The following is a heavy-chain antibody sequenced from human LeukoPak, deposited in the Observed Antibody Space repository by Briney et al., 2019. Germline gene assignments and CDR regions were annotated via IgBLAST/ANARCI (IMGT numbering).Heavy chain of an antibody. CDR3: ARDLYGLDY. CDR2: SYYSGST. D-gene: IGHD4-17*01. CDR1: GGSISSYY. V-gene: IGHV4-59*01. J-gene: IGHJ4*02. Sequence: SETLSLTCTVSGGSISSYYWSWIRQPPGKGLEWIGYSYYSGSTNYNPSLKSRVTISVDTSKNQFSLKLSSVTAADTAVYYCARDLYGLDYWGQGTLVTVSS.